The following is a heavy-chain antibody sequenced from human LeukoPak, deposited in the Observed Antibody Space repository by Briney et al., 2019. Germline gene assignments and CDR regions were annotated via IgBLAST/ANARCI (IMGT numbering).Heavy chain of an antibody. CDR1: GFTVSSNY. Sequence: PGGSLRLSCAASGFTVSSNYMSWVRQAPGKGLEWVSVIYSGGSTYYADSVKGRFTISRDNSKNTLYLQMNSLRAEDTAVYYCAKDRGTYYYDSSGYYPFDYWGQGTLVTVSS. V-gene: IGHV3-53*01. CDR2: IYSGGST. CDR3: AKDRGTYYYDSSGYYPFDY. D-gene: IGHD3-22*01. J-gene: IGHJ4*02.